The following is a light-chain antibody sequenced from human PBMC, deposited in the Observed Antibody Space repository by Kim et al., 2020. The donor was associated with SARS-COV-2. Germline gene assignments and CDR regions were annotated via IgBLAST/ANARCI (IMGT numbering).Light chain of an antibody. CDR3: QQYDRSPLT. J-gene: IGKJ4*01. Sequence: SAGESASPTCRASQTVNSDYLAWYQQKPGQAPRLLIYDASNRATGIPDRFTGSGSGTDFTLAISRLEPEDSAMYYCQQYDRSPLTFGGGTKVDIK. V-gene: IGKV3-20*01. CDR1: QTVNSDY. CDR2: DAS.